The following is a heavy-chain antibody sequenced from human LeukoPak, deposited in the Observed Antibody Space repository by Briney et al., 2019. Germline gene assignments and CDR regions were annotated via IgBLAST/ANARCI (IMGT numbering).Heavy chain of an antibody. V-gene: IGHV4-39*01. D-gene: IGHD3-10*01. CDR1: SGSIGSDTLY. CDR2: IHYTRPYSGTT. J-gene: IGHJ4*02. Sequence: PSETLSLTRTVSSGSIGSDTLYWGCIRPSPGKGLEWIGSIHYTRPYSGTTYYNPSLESRVTVSTDRSKTLCLLMLTTVTAADTAVNYCVAEEYGTGSYYKSAFWGKGALVTVAS. CDR3: VAEEYGTGSYYKSAF.